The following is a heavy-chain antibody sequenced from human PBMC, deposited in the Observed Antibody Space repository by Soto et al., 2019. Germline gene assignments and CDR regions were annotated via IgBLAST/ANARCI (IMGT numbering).Heavy chain of an antibody. CDR3: ARAPPVFAGGWYLGVDY. D-gene: IGHD6-19*01. CDR1: GFTFSSYD. V-gene: IGHV3-13*01. CDR2: IGTAGDT. Sequence: GGSLRLSCAASGFTFSSYDMHWVRQATGKGLEWVSAIGTAGDTYYPGSVKGRFTISRENAKNSLYLQMNSLRAEDTAVYYCARAPPVFAGGWYLGVDYWGQGTLVTVSS. J-gene: IGHJ4*02.